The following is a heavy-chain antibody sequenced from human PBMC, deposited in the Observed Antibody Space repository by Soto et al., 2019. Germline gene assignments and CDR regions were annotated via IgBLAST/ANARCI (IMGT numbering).Heavy chain of an antibody. V-gene: IGHV4-31*03. CDR3: ARGTTVAAAVPFAY. J-gene: IGHJ4*02. CDR1: GGSLSRSGYY. D-gene: IGHD6-13*01. CDR2: IYYSGST. Sequence: SETRSLTCTVSGGSLSRSGYYWSWIRQHPGKGLEWIGYIYYSGSTYYNPSLKSRVTISVDTSKNQFSLKLSSVTAADTAVYYCARGTTVAAAVPFAYWCQGSLV.